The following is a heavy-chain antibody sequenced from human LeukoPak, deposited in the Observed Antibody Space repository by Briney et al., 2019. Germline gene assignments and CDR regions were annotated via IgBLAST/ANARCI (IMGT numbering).Heavy chain of an antibody. V-gene: IGHV1-2*02. D-gene: IGHD7-27*01. CDR2: ISPNSGGT. J-gene: IGHJ6*03. CDR3: ARTRPLPGYYYMDV. Sequence: GASVKVSCKASGYTFTGYYMHWVRQAPGQGLEWMGWISPNSGGTNYAQKFQGRVTMTRDTSISTAYMELSRLRSDDTAVYYCARTRPLPGYYYMDVWGKGTTVTVSS. CDR1: GYTFTGYY.